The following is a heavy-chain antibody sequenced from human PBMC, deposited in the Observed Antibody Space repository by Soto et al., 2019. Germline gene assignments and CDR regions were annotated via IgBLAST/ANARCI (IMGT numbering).Heavy chain of an antibody. V-gene: IGHV3-64D*06. CDR1: GFIFSEST. CDR3: VKEAHGLDGVAFDY. D-gene: IGHD2-15*01. J-gene: IGHJ4*02. Sequence: GGSLRLSCSASGFIFSESTIYWVRQVPGKGLEAISAVSTSGRSTYYADSVKDRFTISRDNSKNTLFLQMGSLRPEDTAIYYCVKEAHGLDGVAFDYWGQGTQVTVSS. CDR2: VSTSGRST.